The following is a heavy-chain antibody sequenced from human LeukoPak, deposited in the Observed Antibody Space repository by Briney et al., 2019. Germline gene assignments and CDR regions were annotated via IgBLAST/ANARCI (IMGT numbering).Heavy chain of an antibody. Sequence: SETLSLTCTVSGGSISSGSYYWSWIRQPAGKGLEWIGRIYTSGSTNYNPSLKSRVTISVDTSKNQFSLKLSSVTAADTAVYYCARGNWVDPWGQGTLVTVSS. D-gene: IGHD2/OR15-2a*01. CDR1: GGSISSGSYY. V-gene: IGHV4-61*02. CDR3: ARGNWVDP. CDR2: IYTSGST. J-gene: IGHJ5*02.